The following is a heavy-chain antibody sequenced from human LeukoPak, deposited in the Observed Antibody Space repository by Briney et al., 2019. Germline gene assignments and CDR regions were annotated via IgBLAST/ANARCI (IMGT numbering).Heavy chain of an antibody. CDR2: ITSTSDYI. J-gene: IGHJ4*02. V-gene: IGHV3-21*01. CDR1: GFTFSSYS. D-gene: IGHD6-13*01. CDR3: ARDSSSSSQHFDY. Sequence: GGSLRLSCAASGFTFSSYSMSWVRQAPGKGLEWVSSITSTSDYIYYADSVKGRFTISRDNAKNSLYLQMNSLRAEDTAVYYCARDSSSSSQHFDYWGQGTLVTVSS.